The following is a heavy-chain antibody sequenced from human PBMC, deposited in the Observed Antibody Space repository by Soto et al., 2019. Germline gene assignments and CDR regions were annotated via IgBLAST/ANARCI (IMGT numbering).Heavy chain of an antibody. CDR2: IYYSGST. Sequence: PSETLSLTCTVSGGSISSYYWSWIRQPPGKGLEWIGYIYYSGSTNYNPSLKSRVTISVDTSKNQFSLKLSSVTAADTAVYYCARLLEGVAATRPYYYYYYMDVWGKGTTVTVSS. CDR3: ARLLEGVAATRPYYYYYYMDV. D-gene: IGHD2-15*01. J-gene: IGHJ6*03. V-gene: IGHV4-59*08. CDR1: GGSISSYY.